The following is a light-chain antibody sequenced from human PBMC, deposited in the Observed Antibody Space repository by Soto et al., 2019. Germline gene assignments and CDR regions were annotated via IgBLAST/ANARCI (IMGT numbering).Light chain of an antibody. Sequence: EIVLTQSPGTLSLTPGERATLSCRASQSVSSSYLAWYQQKPGQAPRLLIYGASSRATGIPDRFSGSGSGTDFTLTISRLKPEDFAVYYCQQPWTFGQGTKVEIK. CDR3: QQPWT. CDR2: GAS. V-gene: IGKV3-20*01. J-gene: IGKJ1*01. CDR1: QSVSSSY.